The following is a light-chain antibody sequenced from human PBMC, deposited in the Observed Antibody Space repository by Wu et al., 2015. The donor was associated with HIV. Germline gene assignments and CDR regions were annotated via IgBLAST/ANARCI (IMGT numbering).Light chain of an antibody. Sequence: DIQMTQSPLTLSASVGDRVTITCRASQSISTWLAWYQQKPGKAPKLLIYKASTLESGVPSRFSGSGSGTEFTLTISSLQPDDFANYYCQQYNNSWTFGQGTKVEVK. J-gene: IGKJ1*01. CDR2: KAS. CDR1: QSISTW. CDR3: QQYNNSWT. V-gene: IGKV1-5*03.